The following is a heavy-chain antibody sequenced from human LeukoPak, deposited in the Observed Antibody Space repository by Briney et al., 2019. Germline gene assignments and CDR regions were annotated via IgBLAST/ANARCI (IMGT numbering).Heavy chain of an antibody. CDR3: ARDRGSWYSGFDY. Sequence: GGSLRLSCSASGSTFSSYAMHWVRQAPGKGLEYVSAISSNGGSTYYAASVKGRFTISRDNSKNTLYLQMNSLRAEDTAVYYCARDRGSWYSGFDYWGQGTLVTVSS. V-gene: IGHV3-64*04. J-gene: IGHJ4*02. CDR1: GSTFSSYA. D-gene: IGHD6-13*01. CDR2: ISSNGGST.